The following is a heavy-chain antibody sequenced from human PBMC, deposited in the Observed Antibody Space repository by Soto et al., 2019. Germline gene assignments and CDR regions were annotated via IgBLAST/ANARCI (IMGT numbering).Heavy chain of an antibody. CDR3: ARHVNLPLAATRFDS. D-gene: IGHD2-15*01. CDR2: IYNIGST. Sequence: PSWSLELGCTVSGGSIRSYDWGWILQPPGKGLEWIGYIYNIGSTNYNPSLRSRVTMSIDTSQEQFSLKVSSVTATDTAVYYCARHVNLPLAATRFDSWGRGTLVTVSS. CDR1: GGSIRSYD. V-gene: IGHV4-59*08. J-gene: IGHJ4*02.